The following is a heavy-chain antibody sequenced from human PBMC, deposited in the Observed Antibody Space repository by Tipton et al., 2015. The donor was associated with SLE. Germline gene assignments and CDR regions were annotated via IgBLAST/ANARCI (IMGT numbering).Heavy chain of an antibody. V-gene: IGHV3-48*03. D-gene: IGHD1-26*01. CDR3: ASSGSYSPFDY. Sequence: SLRLSCAASGFTFSSYEMNWVRQAPGKGLEWLSYIGSSGSPIYYADSVKGRFTISRDNAKNSLYLQMNSLKTEDTAVYYCASSGSYSPFDYWGQGTLVTVSS. CDR1: GFTFSSYE. J-gene: IGHJ4*02. CDR2: IGSSGSPI.